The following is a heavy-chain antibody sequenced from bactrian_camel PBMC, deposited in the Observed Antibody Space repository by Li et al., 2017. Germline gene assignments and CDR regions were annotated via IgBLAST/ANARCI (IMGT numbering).Heavy chain of an antibody. D-gene: IGHD3*01. Sequence: HVQLVESGGGSVQAGGSLRLSCEASPLPFSINCLAYFRQSPGKERELVAHIFTMGGSTWYEASLRGRSTISLDESKNTMLLQMNSLKPEDTAMYFCAAARGNCDTAGQMHYWGQGTQVTVS. J-gene: IGHJ4*01. CDR3: AAARGNCDTAGQMHY. CDR1: PLPFSINC. V-gene: IGHV3S54*01. CDR2: IFTMGGST.